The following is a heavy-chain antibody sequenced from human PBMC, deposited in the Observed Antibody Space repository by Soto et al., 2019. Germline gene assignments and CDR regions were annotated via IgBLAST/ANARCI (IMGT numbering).Heavy chain of an antibody. V-gene: IGHV4-4*02. CDR2: IYHSGST. CDR1: SGSISSSNC. D-gene: IGHD2-2*01. J-gene: IGHJ5*02. CDR3: ARVWYQLLFDGPWFDP. Sequence: SSETLSLTYAVSSGSISSSNCWSCVRQPPGKGLEWIGEIYHSGSTNYNPSLKSRVTISVDKSKNQFSLKLSSVTAADTAVYYCARVWYQLLFDGPWFDPWGQGTLVTVSS.